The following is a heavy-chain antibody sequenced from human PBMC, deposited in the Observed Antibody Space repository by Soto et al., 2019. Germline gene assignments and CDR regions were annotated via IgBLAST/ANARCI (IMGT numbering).Heavy chain of an antibody. CDR3: ARDQTVTTPYYYYGMDV. Sequence: GASVKVSCKASGYTFTSYYVHWVRQAPGQGLEWMGIINPSGGSTSYAQKFQGRVTMTRDTSTSTVYMELSSLRSEDTAVYYCARDQTVTTPYYYYGMDVWGQGTTVTVSS. CDR2: INPSGGST. J-gene: IGHJ6*02. D-gene: IGHD4-17*01. V-gene: IGHV1-46*01. CDR1: GYTFTSYY.